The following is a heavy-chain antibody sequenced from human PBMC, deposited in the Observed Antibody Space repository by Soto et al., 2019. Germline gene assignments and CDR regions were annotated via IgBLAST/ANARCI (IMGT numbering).Heavy chain of an antibody. CDR3: ARGMGYSSSTDNLFDI. J-gene: IGHJ4*02. Sequence: PSETLSLSCTVCGGSISSSYWSWIRQPPGKGLEWIGFMYNSGSTNYNPSLKSRVTISVDTSKNQFSLKLNSVTAADTAIYYCARGMGYSSSTDNLFDIWGRGTLVTVSS. CDR2: MYNSGST. CDR1: GGSISSSY. V-gene: IGHV4-59*01. D-gene: IGHD6-19*01.